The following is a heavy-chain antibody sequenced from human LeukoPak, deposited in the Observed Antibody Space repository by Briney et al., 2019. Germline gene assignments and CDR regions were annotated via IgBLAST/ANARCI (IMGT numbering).Heavy chain of an antibody. CDR1: GGSISSSSYY. J-gene: IGHJ4*02. CDR2: IYYSGST. V-gene: IGHV4-39*01. D-gene: IGHD6-13*01. Sequence: SETLSLTCTVSGGSISSSSYYWGWIRQPPGKGLEWIGSIYYSGSTYYNPSLKSRVTLSVDTSKNQFSLKLSSVTAADTAVYYCARRIAAARGTFDYWGQGTLVTVSS. CDR3: ARRIAAARGTFDY.